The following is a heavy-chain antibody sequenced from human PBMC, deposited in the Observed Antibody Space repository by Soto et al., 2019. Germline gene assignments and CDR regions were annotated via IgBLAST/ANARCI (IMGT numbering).Heavy chain of an antibody. D-gene: IGHD1-26*01. CDR2: ISAYNGNT. CDR1: GYTFTSYG. CDR3: AKGLDPMVGGTGFYY. V-gene: IGHV1-18*04. J-gene: IGHJ4*02. Sequence: QVQLVQSGAEVKKPGASVKVSCKASGYTFTSYGISWVRQAPGQGLEWMGWISAYNGNTNYAQKLQGRVTMTTDTSTSTAYMEGRSLRSDDTAGYYCAKGLDPMVGGTGFYYWGQGTLVSVSS.